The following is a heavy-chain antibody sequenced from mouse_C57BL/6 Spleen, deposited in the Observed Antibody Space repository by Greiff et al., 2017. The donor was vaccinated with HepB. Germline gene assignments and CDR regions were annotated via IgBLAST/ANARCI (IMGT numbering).Heavy chain of an antibody. V-gene: IGHV5-16*01. CDR3: ARDGDYYGSSSWYFDV. J-gene: IGHJ1*03. D-gene: IGHD1-1*01. Sequence: EVKLVESEGGLVQPGSSMKLSCTASGFTFSDYYMAWVRQVPEKGLEWVANINYDGSSTYYLDSLKSRFIISRDNAKNILYLQMSSLKSEDTATYYCARDGDYYGSSSWYFDVWGTGTTVTVSS. CDR1: GFTFSDYY. CDR2: INYDGSST.